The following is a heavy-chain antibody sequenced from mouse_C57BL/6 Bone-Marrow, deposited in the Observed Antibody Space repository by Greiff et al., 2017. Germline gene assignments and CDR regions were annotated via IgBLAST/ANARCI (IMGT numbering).Heavy chain of an antibody. V-gene: IGHV3-6*01. CDR3: ARSRSNYDWYFDV. Sequence: EVQLQESGPGLVKPSQSLSLTCSVTGYSITSGYYWNWIRQFPGNKLEWMGYISYDGSNNYNPSLKNRISITRDTSKNQFFLKLNSVTTEDTATYYCARSRSNYDWYFDVWGTGTTVTVSS. D-gene: IGHD2-5*01. CDR1: GYSITSGYY. CDR2: ISYDGSN. J-gene: IGHJ1*03.